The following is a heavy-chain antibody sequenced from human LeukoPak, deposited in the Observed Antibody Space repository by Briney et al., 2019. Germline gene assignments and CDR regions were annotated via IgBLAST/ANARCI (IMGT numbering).Heavy chain of an antibody. CDR2: ISYDGSNK. Sequence: GGSLRLSCAASGFTFSSYAMHWVRQAPGKGLEWVAVISYDGSNKYYADSVKGRFTISRDNSKNTLYLQMNSLRAEDTAVYYCARKGQYFDYVWGSYRYSRFSPYYFDYWGQGTLVTVSS. CDR1: GFTFSSYA. CDR3: ARKGQYFDYVWGSYRYSRFSPYYFDY. V-gene: IGHV3-30*04. J-gene: IGHJ4*02. D-gene: IGHD3-16*02.